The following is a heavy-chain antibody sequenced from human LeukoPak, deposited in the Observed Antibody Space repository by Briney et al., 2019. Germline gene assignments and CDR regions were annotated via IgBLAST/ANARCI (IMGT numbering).Heavy chain of an antibody. CDR2: ISGNGGST. V-gene: IGHV3-23*01. CDR3: AKGHSRAGIITNFDY. Sequence: PGGSLRLSCAASGFTFSTYSMNWVRQAPGKGLEWVSGISGNGGSTYYAGSVKGRFTISRDNSKNTLSLQMNTLRAEDTALYYCAKGHSRAGIITNFDYWGQGTLVTVSS. D-gene: IGHD1-14*01. J-gene: IGHJ4*02. CDR1: GFTFSTYS.